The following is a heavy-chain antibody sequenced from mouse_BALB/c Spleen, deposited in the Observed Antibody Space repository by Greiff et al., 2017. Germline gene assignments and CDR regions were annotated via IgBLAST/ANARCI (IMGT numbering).Heavy chain of an antibody. V-gene: IGHV1S16*01. CDR2: INPSNGGT. Sequence: QVQLQQPGAELVKPGASVKLSCKASGYTFTSYYMYWVKQRPGQGLEWIGGINPSNGGTNFNEKFKSKATLPVDKSSSTAYMQLSSLTSEDSAVYYCTSFGPLDFDVWGAGTTVTVSS. J-gene: IGHJ1*01. CDR3: TSFGPLDFDV. CDR1: GYTFTSYY. D-gene: IGHD1-2*01.